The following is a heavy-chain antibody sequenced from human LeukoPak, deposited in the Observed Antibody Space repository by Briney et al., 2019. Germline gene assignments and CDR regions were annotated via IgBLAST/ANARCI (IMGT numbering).Heavy chain of an antibody. CDR1: GVSISSTSYY. Sequence: SETLSLTCTVSGVSISSTSYYWGWIRQPPGKGLEWIGTIYYSGSTYYNPSLKSRVTISVDTSKNQVSLKLSSVTAADTAVYYCARVEVVGATTFDYWGQGTLVTVSS. V-gene: IGHV4-39*01. CDR3: ARVEVVGATTFDY. CDR2: IYYSGST. D-gene: IGHD1-26*01. J-gene: IGHJ4*02.